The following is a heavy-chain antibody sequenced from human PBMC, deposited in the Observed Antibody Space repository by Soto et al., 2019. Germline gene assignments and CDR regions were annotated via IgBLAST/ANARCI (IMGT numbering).Heavy chain of an antibody. CDR2: VSHDGRNT. J-gene: IGHJ4*02. CDR3: AKGVRQWLVTSDFNY. V-gene: IGHV3-30*18. D-gene: IGHD6-19*01. Sequence: VQLVESGGGVVQPGRSLRLSCAASGFTFSDYAMHWVRQAPGKGLEWVAVVSHDGRNTHYADSVKGRFTISRDSSTSPVSLETTSLPAAYTAVYYCAKGVRQWLVTSDFNYWGQGALVTVSS. CDR1: GFTFSDYA.